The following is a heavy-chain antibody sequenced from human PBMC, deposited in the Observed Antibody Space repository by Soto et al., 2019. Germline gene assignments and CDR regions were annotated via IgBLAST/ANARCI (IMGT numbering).Heavy chain of an antibody. CDR2: IYHTGNT. D-gene: IGHD3-22*01. CDR3: AGSGYYHNSGMDV. Sequence: PSETLSLTCYVSGGSISSTNWWTWVRQPPGKGLEWIGEIYHTGNTNYNPSVRSRVTISVDKSNNEFSLNLRAVTAADTAVYYCAGSGYYHNSGMDVWGQGTTVTVSS. V-gene: IGHV4-4*02. J-gene: IGHJ6*02. CDR1: GGSISSTNW.